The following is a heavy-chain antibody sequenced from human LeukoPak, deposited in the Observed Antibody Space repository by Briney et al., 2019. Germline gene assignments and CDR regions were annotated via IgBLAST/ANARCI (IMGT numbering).Heavy chain of an antibody. CDR1: GYTFTTYA. J-gene: IGHJ4*02. V-gene: IGHV1-3*01. Sequence: GASVKVSCKASGYTFTTYAMHWVRQAPGQRLEWMGWINAGNGNTKYSQKFQGRVTITRDTSASTAYMELSSLRSEDTAMYYCARGWHGVGDGDFDYWGQGTLVTVSS. CDR2: INAGNGNT. CDR3: ARGWHGVGDGDFDY. D-gene: IGHD3-10*01.